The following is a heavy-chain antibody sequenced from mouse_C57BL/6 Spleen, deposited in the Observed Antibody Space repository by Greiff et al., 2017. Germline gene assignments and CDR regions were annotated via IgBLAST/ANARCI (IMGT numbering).Heavy chain of an antibody. Sequence: EVQLQQSGPVLVKPGASVKMSCKASGYTFTDYYMNWVKQSHGKSLEWIGVINPYNGGTSYNQKFKGKATLTVDKSSSTAYMELNSLTSEDSAVYYWARSTMVTTPFAYWGQGTLVTVSA. CDR1: GYTFTDYY. CDR2: INPYNGGT. CDR3: ARSTMVTTPFAY. V-gene: IGHV1-19*01. J-gene: IGHJ3*01. D-gene: IGHD2-2*01.